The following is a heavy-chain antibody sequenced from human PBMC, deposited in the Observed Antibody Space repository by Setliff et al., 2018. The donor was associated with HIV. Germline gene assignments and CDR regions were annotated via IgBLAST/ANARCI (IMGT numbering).Heavy chain of an antibody. Sequence: GESLKISCEASGFSFSSYWMNWVRQAPGKGLEWVSLISWNGGDTYYADSVKGRFIISRDNNKNSLYLQMNSLRAEDTALYYCAKDGSSGYYYNYFDYWGQGTLVTVSS. CDR3: AKDGSSGYYYNYFDY. J-gene: IGHJ4*02. CDR2: ISWNGGDT. V-gene: IGHV3-43D*03. D-gene: IGHD3-22*01. CDR1: GFSFSSYW.